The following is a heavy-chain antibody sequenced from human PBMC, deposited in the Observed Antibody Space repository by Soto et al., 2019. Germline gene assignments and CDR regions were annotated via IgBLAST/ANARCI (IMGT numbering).Heavy chain of an antibody. D-gene: IGHD3-3*01. CDR3: ARDRTIFGVVLPSY. V-gene: IGHV1-18*01. J-gene: IGHJ4*02. CDR2: ISAYNGNT. Sequence: QVQLVQSGAEVKKPGASVKVSCKASGYTFTSYGISWVRQAPGQGLEWMGWISAYNGNTNYGQKLQGRVNMTTNTPTSTAYMELRSLRSDDTAVYYCARDRTIFGVVLPSYCGPGTLVTVSS. CDR1: GYTFTSYG.